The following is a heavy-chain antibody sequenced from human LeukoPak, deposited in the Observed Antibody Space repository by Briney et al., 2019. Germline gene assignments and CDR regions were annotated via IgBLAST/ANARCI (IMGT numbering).Heavy chain of an antibody. CDR1: GGSISSGGYY. CDR3: ARGRNHHHYGSGIYWFDP. D-gene: IGHD3-10*01. Sequence: SRTLSLTCTVSGGSISSGGYYWRWIRQHPGKGLEWIGYIYYSGSTYYNPSLKSRVTISVDTSKNQFSLKLSSVTAADTAVYYCARGRNHHHYGSGIYWFDPWGQGTLVTVSS. J-gene: IGHJ5*02. CDR2: IYYSGST. V-gene: IGHV4-31*03.